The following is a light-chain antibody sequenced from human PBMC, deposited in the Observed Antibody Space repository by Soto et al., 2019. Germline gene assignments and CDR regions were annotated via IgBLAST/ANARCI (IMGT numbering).Light chain of an antibody. Sequence: EIVLTQPPATLSVSPGERAALSCRASQSVSNNLAWYQQKPGQPPRLLIFGASTRATGIPARFSGSGSEAEFALTISTLQSEDFAVYYCQQYSVWPLTFGGGTKVDIK. CDR1: QSVSNN. CDR2: GAS. J-gene: IGKJ4*01. V-gene: IGKV3D-15*01. CDR3: QQYSVWPLT.